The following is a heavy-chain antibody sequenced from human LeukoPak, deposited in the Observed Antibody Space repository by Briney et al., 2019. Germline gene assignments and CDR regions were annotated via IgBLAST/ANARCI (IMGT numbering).Heavy chain of an antibody. D-gene: IGHD4-11*01. Sequence: SETLSLTCTVSGGSISSYYWSWIRQPPGKGLEWIGYIYYSRSTNYNPSLKSRVTISVDTSKNQFSLKLSSVTAADTAVYYCARDPTRSGLDYWGQGTLVTVSS. CDR1: GGSISSYY. CDR3: ARDPTRSGLDY. CDR2: IYYSRST. V-gene: IGHV4-59*01. J-gene: IGHJ4*02.